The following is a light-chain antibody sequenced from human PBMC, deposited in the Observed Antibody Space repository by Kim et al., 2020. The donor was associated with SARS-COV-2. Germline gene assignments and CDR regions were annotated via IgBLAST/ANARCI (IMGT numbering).Light chain of an antibody. CDR1: NRNSYS. V-gene: IGLV3-19*01. CDR3: NSRDSSGNHLV. Sequence: GRHVETTSQCVNRNSYSATGYPQRPGQAPILISYGKENQPTGIPDRSSGSSSGKTAALNITGARAEAEADYYCNSRDSSGNHLVFGGGTQLNVL. J-gene: IGLJ2*01. CDR2: GKE.